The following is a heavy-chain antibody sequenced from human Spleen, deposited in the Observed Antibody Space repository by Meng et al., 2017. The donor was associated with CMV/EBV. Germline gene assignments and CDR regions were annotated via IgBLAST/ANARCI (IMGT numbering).Heavy chain of an antibody. J-gene: IGHJ3*02. CDR3: SRTLRYPNALDI. Sequence: GGSLRLSCAASGFTFSSYGMHWVRQAPGKGLEWVANIKEDGSEKYYLESVEGRFTISRDNAKNSLYLQMNGLRAEDTAVYYCSRTLRYPNALDIWGQGTMVTVSS. CDR1: GFTFSSYG. CDR2: IKEDGSEK. V-gene: IGHV3-7*03. D-gene: IGHD1-1*01.